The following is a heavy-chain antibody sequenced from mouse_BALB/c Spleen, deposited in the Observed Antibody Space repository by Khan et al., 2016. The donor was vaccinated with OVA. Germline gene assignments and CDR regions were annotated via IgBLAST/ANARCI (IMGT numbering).Heavy chain of an antibody. V-gene: IGHV3-2*02. CDR2: ISYSGGT. J-gene: IGHJ3*01. CDR3: ARWFAY. CDR1: GYSITSDYA. Sequence: EVQLQESGPGLVKPSQSLSLPCTVTGYSITSDYAWNWIRQFPGNKLEWMGYISYSGGTSYLPSLKSRISITRDTSKNQFFLQLNSVTTEDSATYYCARWFAYWGQGTLVTVS.